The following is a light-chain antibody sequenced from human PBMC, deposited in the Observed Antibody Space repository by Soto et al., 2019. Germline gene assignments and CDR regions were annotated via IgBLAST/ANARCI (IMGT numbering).Light chain of an antibody. J-gene: IGKJ1*01. Sequence: EIVVTQSPATLSVSPVESATLSCTASQSVSSNLAWYQQKHGQAPRLIIYGASTRATGIPARFSGSGSGTEFNLTISSLQTDDFATYYCQHYNSYSEAFGQGSKVDIK. CDR1: QSVSSN. V-gene: IGKV3-15*01. CDR3: QHYNSYSEA. CDR2: GAS.